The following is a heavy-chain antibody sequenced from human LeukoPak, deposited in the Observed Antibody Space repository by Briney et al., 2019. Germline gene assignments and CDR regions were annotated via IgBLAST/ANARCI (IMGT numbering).Heavy chain of an antibody. CDR2: ISSSSSYI. CDR3: AKAPNMVANVDY. Sequence: GGSLRLSCAASGFTFSSYSMNWVRQAPGKGLEWVSSISSSSSYIYYADSVKGRFTISRDNSKNTLYLQMNNLRAEDTAVYYCAKAPNMVANVDYWGQGTLVTVSS. V-gene: IGHV3-21*04. CDR1: GFTFSSYS. D-gene: IGHD5-12*01. J-gene: IGHJ4*02.